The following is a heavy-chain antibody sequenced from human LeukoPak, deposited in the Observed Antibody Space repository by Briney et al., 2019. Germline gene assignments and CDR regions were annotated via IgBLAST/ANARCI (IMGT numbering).Heavy chain of an antibody. V-gene: IGHV1-2*02. CDR1: GYTFTDYY. CDR2: INPNSGGT. CDR3: ARGPPGWGSGSYYKYFDY. J-gene: IGHJ4*02. D-gene: IGHD3-10*01. Sequence: ASVKVSCKTSGYTFTDYYIHWVRQAPGQGLEWMGWINPNSGGTNYAQKFQGRVTMTRDTSISTAYMELSRLRSDDTAVYYCARGPPGWGSGSYYKYFDYWGQGTLVTVSS.